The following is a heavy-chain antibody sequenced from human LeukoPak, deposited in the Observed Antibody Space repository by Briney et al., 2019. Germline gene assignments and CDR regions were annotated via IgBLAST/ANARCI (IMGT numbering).Heavy chain of an antibody. CDR2: ITGYSEDT. D-gene: IGHD5-18*01. Sequence: GGSLRLSCAASEFTFISYVMSWVRQAPGKGLEWVSAITGYSEDTYYADSVKGRFIISRDNSKNTLYLQLNSLRAEDTAVYYCARDSGYGLDYWGQGTLVTVSS. J-gene: IGHJ4*02. V-gene: IGHV3-23*01. CDR1: EFTFISYV. CDR3: ARDSGYGLDY.